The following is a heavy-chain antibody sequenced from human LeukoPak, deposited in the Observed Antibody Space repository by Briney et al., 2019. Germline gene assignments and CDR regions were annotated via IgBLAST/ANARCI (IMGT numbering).Heavy chain of an antibody. Sequence: PSVTLSLTCAVYGGSFSGYYWSWIRQPPGKGLEWIGEINHSGSTNYNPSLKSRVTISVDTSKNQFSLKLSSVTAADTAVYYCASQDDYGDYVEVYWGQGTLVTVSS. CDR3: ASQDDYGDYVEVY. CDR2: INHSGST. J-gene: IGHJ4*02. CDR1: GGSFSGYY. V-gene: IGHV4-34*01. D-gene: IGHD4-17*01.